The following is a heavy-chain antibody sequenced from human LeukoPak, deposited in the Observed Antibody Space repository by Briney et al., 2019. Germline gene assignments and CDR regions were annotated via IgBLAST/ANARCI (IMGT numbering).Heavy chain of an antibody. CDR2: INWNGGST. CDR1: GFTFDDYG. CDR3: ARSPPAVTTDFDY. D-gene: IGHD4-17*01. Sequence: PGGSLRLSCAASGFTFDDYGMSWVRQAPGKGLEWVSGINWNGGSTGYADSVKGRFTISRDNAKNTLYLQMNSLRAEDTAVYYCARSPPAVTTDFDYWGQGTLVTVSS. J-gene: IGHJ4*02. V-gene: IGHV3-20*04.